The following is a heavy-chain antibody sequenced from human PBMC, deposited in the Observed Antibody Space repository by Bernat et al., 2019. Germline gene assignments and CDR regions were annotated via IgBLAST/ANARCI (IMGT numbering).Heavy chain of an antibody. CDR2: ISYDGRDK. J-gene: IGHJ4*02. CDR3: VKTEGWLVSRPQFDY. V-gene: IGHV3-30*18. CDR1: GFTFSSYG. Sequence: QVQLVESGGGVVQPGTSLRLSCAASGFTFSSYGMHWVRQAPGKGLEWVALISYDGRDKYYVDSVKGRFTISRDNSKNTLYLQMNSLRDEDTAVYHCVKTEGWLVSRPQFDYWGQGTLVTVSS. D-gene: IGHD6-19*01.